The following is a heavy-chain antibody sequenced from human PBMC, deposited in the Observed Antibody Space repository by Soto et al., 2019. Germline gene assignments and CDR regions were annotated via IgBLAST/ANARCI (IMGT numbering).Heavy chain of an antibody. CDR1: GFSFSTYA. CDR3: AKVYGSGSRPYYYGMDV. CDR2: VSYSGDTT. Sequence: EVQLLESGGGVVQPGGSLRLSCAASGFSFSTYAMTWVHQAPGKGLEWVSVVSYSGDTTYYAESVKARFTISRANSKNTLYLQMNSLRGDDTAVYYCAKVYGSGSRPYYYGMDVWGQGTTVTVSS. V-gene: IGHV3-23*01. J-gene: IGHJ6*02. D-gene: IGHD2-15*01.